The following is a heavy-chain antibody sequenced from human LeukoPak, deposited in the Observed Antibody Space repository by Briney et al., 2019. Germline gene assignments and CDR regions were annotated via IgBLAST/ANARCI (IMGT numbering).Heavy chain of an antibody. J-gene: IGHJ4*02. D-gene: IGHD2-21*01. CDR3: ARGVMAARLYYFDY. CDR1: GFSFGSHH. V-gene: IGHV3-23*01. Sequence: SGGSLRLSCAASGFSFGSHHMNWVRQAPGKGLEWVSGITGSGDYTYYIDSVQGRLTIPRDNSKNMLFLQMNSVRAEDAAVYYCARGVMAARLYYFDYWGRGILVTVSS. CDR2: ITGSGDYT.